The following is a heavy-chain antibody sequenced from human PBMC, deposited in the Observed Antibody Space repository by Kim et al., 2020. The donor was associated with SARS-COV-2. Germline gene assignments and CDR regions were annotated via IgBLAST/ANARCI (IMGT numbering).Heavy chain of an antibody. J-gene: IGHJ5*02. Sequence: YAQRFQGRVTITRYTSASTAYMELSSLRSEDTAVYYCARVYGSGKNWFDPWGQGTLVTVSS. V-gene: IGHV1-3*01. CDR3: ARVYGSGKNWFDP. D-gene: IGHD3-10*01.